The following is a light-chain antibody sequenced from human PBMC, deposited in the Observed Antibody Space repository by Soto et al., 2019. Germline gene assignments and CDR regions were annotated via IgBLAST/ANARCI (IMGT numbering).Light chain of an antibody. CDR2: LNSDGSH. CDR1: SGHSNYA. V-gene: IGLV4-69*01. J-gene: IGLJ3*02. Sequence: QSVLTQSPSASASLGASVKLTCTLSSGHSNYAIAWHQQQPEKGPRYLMNLNSDGSHTKGDGIPDRFSGSSSGAERYLTTPGLQVEDEADYKCQTWATGIRVSGGGTKMTVL. CDR3: QTWATGIRV.